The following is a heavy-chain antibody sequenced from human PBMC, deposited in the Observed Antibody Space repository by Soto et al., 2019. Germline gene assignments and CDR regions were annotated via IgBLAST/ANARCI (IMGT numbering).Heavy chain of an antibody. CDR2: ISSGSSYI. V-gene: IGHV3-21*01. CDR1: GFTFSTYT. J-gene: IGHJ5*01. D-gene: IGHD3-10*01. CDR3: ARDILSGGAYPDS. Sequence: GGSLSLSCAASGFTFSTYTMNWVRQAPGKGLEWISSISSGSSYIYYAGSVKGRFTISRDNAKNSLFLQMNSLRADDTAVYYCARDILSGGAYPDSWGQGTKVTV.